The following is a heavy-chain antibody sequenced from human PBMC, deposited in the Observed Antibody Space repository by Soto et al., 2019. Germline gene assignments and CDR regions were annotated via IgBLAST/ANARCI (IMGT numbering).Heavy chain of an antibody. D-gene: IGHD3-10*01. J-gene: IGHJ4*02. Sequence: QVQLVQSGGGLVQPGGSLRLSCAASGFTFSDYYMSWIRQPPWKGLEWISYISNSGHIIYYADYVKGRFTISRDNADNSLYLQINSLRADDTAVYYCAREVLEFYFDSWGQGTLVTVSS. CDR2: ISNSGHII. V-gene: IGHV3-11*01. CDR3: AREVLEFYFDS. CDR1: GFTFSDYY.